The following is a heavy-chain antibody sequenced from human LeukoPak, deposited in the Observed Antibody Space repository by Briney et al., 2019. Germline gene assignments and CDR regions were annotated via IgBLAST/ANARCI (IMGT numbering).Heavy chain of an antibody. V-gene: IGHV3-23*01. J-gene: IGHJ6*02. CDR1: GFTFSSYA. CDR2: TNDSGGST. Sequence: GGFLRLSCAASGFTFSSYAMIWVRQAPGKGLEWVSGTNDSGGSTYYADSVKGRFTISRDNSKNTLYLQMNSLRAEDTAVYYCAKMSSSWTYYYGMDVRGQGTTVTVPS. D-gene: IGHD6-13*01. CDR3: AKMSSSWTYYYGMDV.